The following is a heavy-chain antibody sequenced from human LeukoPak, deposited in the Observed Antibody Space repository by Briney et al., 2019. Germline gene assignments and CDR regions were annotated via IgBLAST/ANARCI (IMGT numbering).Heavy chain of an antibody. CDR2: IWYDGGNK. CDR3: ARGLQWFGEYMRFDP. CDR1: AFTFSTYG. V-gene: IGHV3-33*01. J-gene: IGHJ5*02. Sequence: GGSLRLSCSASAFTFSTYGMHWVRQDPGKGLEWVAVIWYDGGNKFYGDSVKGRFTISRDNSKNTLYLQMNSLRADDTAVYYCARGLQWFGEYMRFDPWGQGTLVTVSS. D-gene: IGHD3-10*01.